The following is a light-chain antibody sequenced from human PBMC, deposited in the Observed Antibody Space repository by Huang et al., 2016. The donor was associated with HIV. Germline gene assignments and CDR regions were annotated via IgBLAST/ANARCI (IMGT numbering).Light chain of an antibody. V-gene: IGKV3-15*01. CDR3: EQYNNWPPGWT. Sequence: EIVMTQSPATLSVSPGERATLSCRASQSVSSNLAWYQHKPGQAPRLRIYGASTRATGIPARFGGSGSGTEFTLTITSLQSEDSAVYYCEQYNNWPPGWTFGQGTKVEIK. CDR2: GAS. CDR1: QSVSSN. J-gene: IGKJ1*01.